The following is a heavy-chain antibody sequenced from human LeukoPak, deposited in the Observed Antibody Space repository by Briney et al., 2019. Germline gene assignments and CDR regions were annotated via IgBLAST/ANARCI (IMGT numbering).Heavy chain of an antibody. D-gene: IGHD2-2*01. CDR2: IYHSGST. CDR3: ARGEYCSSTSCSEH. Sequence: SQTLSLTCTVSGGSISSGGYYWSWIRQPPGKGLEWIGYIYHSGSTYYNPSLKSRVTISVDRSKNQFSLKLSSVTAADTAVYYCARGEYCSSTSCSEHWGQGTLVTVSS. CDR1: GGSISSGGYY. V-gene: IGHV4-30-2*01. J-gene: IGHJ4*02.